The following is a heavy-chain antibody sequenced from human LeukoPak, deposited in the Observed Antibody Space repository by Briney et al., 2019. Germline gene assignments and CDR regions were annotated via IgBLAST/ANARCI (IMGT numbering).Heavy chain of an antibody. CDR1: GGSISIYY. CDR2: IYTSGST. CDR3: ATRVGDYYDSSGFYGMDV. V-gene: IGHV4-4*07. J-gene: IGHJ6*02. Sequence: SETLSLTCTVSGGSISIYYWSWIRQPAGKGLEWIGRIYTSGSTNYNPSLKSRVTMSGDTSKNQFSLKLSSVTAADTAVYYCATRVGDYYDSSGFYGMDVWGQGTTVTVSS. D-gene: IGHD3-22*01.